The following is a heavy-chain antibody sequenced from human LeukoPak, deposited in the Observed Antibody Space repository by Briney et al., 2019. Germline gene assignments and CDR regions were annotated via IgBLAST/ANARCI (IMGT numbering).Heavy chain of an antibody. J-gene: IGHJ4*02. V-gene: IGHV3-30*04. Sequence: GGSLRLSCAASGFTFSSYAMHWVRQAPGKGLEWVAVISYDGSNKYYADSVKGRFTIFRDNSKNTLYLQMDSLKPGDTAMYYCARDFWEEAGYSFDYWGQGTLVTVSS. CDR2: ISYDGSNK. D-gene: IGHD3-3*01. CDR3: ARDFWEEAGYSFDY. CDR1: GFTFSSYA.